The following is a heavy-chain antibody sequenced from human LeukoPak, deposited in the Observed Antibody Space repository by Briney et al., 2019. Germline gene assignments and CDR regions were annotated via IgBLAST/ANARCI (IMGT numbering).Heavy chain of an antibody. V-gene: IGHV1-8*01. CDR1: GYTFTSYD. J-gene: IGHJ4*02. CDR3: ARGRVLLWFGEYPQDY. Sequence: GASVKVSCKASGYTFTSYDINWVRQATGQGLEWMGWMNPNSGNTGYAQKFQGRVTMTRNTSISTAYMELSSLGSEDTAVYYCARGRVLLWFGEYPQDYWGQGTLVTVSS. D-gene: IGHD3-10*01. CDR2: MNPNSGNT.